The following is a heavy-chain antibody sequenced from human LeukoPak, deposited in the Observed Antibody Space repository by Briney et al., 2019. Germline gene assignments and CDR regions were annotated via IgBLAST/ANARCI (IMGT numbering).Heavy chain of an antibody. J-gene: IGHJ1*01. CDR3: ARLGSSGSAQYFQD. CDR2: IYTSGTT. V-gene: IGHV4-4*07. D-gene: IGHD6-19*01. CDR1: GDPISSYY. Sequence: PSETLSLTCTVSGDPISSYYWSWIRQPAAKGLEWIGRIYTSGTTNYNSSLKSRLTMSVDTSKNQFSLKLSSVTAADTAVYYCARLGSSGSAQYFQDWGQGALVTVSS.